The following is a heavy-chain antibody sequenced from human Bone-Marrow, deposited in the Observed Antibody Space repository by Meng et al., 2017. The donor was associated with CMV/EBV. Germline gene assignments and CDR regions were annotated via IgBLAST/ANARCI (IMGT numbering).Heavy chain of an antibody. V-gene: IGHV3-7*01. Sequence: GGSLRLSCAASGFTSSNYWMSWVRQAPGKGLEWVANIKQDGGEKYYVDFVKGRFTISRDNAKNSLSLQMNSLRAEDTAVYHCARASGKSSNWYSLLDYWGQGTRVTVSS. J-gene: IGHJ4*02. CDR2: IKQDGGEK. D-gene: IGHD6-13*01. CDR1: GFTSSNYW. CDR3: ARASGKSSNWYSLLDY.